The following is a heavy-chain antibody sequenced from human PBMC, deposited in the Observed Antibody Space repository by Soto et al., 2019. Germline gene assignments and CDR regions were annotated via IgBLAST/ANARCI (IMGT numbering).Heavy chain of an antibody. CDR1: GFSLSTSRVG. V-gene: IGHV2-5*02. J-gene: IGHJ4*02. CDR2: IYWDDDK. CDR3: AHTSGGGNAACFDY. D-gene: IGHD2-15*01. Sequence: QITLKESGPTLVKPTQTLTLTCTFSGFSLSTSRVGVGWIRQPPGKALEWLALIYWDDDKRYSPSLKSRLTLTKHTSNNQDVLTMTNTAPVDTATYYCAHTSGGGNAACFDYWGQGTLVTVSS.